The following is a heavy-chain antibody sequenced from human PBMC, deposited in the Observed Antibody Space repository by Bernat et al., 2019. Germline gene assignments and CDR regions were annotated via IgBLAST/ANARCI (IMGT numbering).Heavy chain of an antibody. J-gene: IGHJ4*02. CDR1: GFTFSSYA. V-gene: IGHV3-23*04. CDR2: ISGCGGNT. CDR3: AKQSESYGDSRIDY. Sequence: EVQLVESGGGLVQPGGSLRPPCAASGFTFSSYAMTWVRKAPGKGLEWVSGISGCGGNTYYADSVKGRFTISRDKSKNTLYLQMNSLRAEDTAVYYCAKQSESYGDSRIDYWGQGTLVTVSS. D-gene: IGHD4-17*01.